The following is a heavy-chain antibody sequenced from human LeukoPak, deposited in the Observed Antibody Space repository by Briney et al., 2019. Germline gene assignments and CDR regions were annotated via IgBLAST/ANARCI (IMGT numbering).Heavy chain of an antibody. CDR1: GVTFSTVA. D-gene: IGHD2-8*02. V-gene: IGHV3-23*01. CDR3: ATYRQVLLPFES. CDR2: IFLSGGEI. J-gene: IGHJ4*02. Sequence: GGSLRLSCAASGVTFSTVAMSWVRHPPGKGLGWVSSIFLSGGEIHYADSVRGRFTISRDNSKSTLSLQMNSLRAEDTAIYYCATYRQVLLPFESWGQGTLVTVSS.